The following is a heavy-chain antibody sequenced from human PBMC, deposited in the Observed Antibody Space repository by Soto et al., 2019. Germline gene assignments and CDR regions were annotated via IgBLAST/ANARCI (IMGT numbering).Heavy chain of an antibody. Sequence: SVKVSCKASGFTFTSSAVQWVRQARGQRLEWIGWIVVGSGNTNYAQKFQERVTITRDMSTSTAYMELSSLRSEDTAVYYCAAGHSSSWYVYFDYWRQGTLVTVSS. CDR2: IVVGSGNT. CDR3: AAGHSSSWYVYFDY. V-gene: IGHV1-58*01. D-gene: IGHD6-13*01. J-gene: IGHJ4*02. CDR1: GFTFTSSA.